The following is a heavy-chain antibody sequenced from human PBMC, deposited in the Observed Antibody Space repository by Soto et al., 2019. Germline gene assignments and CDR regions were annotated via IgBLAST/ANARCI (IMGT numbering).Heavy chain of an antibody. CDR1: GFTFSSYA. V-gene: IGHV3-23*01. Sequence: GGSLRLSCAASGFTFSSYAMSWVRQAPGKGLEWVSAISGSGGSTYYADSVKGRFTISRDNSKNTLYLQMNSLRAEDTAVYYCAKDPITDLWGYSSGWYSDAFDIWGQGTMVTVSS. J-gene: IGHJ3*02. CDR3: AKDPITDLWGYSSGWYSDAFDI. D-gene: IGHD6-19*01. CDR2: ISGSGGST.